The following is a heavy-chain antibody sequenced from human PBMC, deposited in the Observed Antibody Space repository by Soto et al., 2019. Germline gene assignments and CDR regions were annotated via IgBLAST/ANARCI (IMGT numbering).Heavy chain of an antibody. CDR2: ISGSGRKT. CDR3: ASGPTIFGAVINYSCYYGLGV. CDR1: GITFSSLA. V-gene: IGHV3-23*01. J-gene: IGHJ6*02. Sequence: GGSLRLSCAASGITFSSLAMSWVRLAPGKGLEWVSAISGSGRKTYYADSGKGRFAISRDNSKNTLYLQMNSLRAEDTAVYYCASGPTIFGAVINYSCYYGLGVWGQGTTVTV. D-gene: IGHD3-3*01.